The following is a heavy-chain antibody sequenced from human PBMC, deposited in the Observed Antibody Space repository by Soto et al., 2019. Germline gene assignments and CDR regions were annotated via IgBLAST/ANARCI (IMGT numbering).Heavy chain of an antibody. D-gene: IGHD6-6*01. Sequence: PGGSLRLSCAVSGFALSSYSIAWVRQAPGKGLVWVSRINSDGSSTSYADSVKGRFTISRDNAKNTLYLQMNSLRAEDTAVYYCARALPSLFGYWGQGTLVTVSS. J-gene: IGHJ4*02. CDR2: INSDGSST. CDR1: GFALSSYS. V-gene: IGHV3-74*01. CDR3: ARALPSLFGY.